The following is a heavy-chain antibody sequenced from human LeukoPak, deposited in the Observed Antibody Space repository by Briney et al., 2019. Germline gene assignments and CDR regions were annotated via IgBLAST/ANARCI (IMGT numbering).Heavy chain of an antibody. J-gene: IGHJ5*02. Sequence: GGSLRLSCAASGFTFSSYAMSWVRQAPGKGLEWVSAISGSGGSTYYADSVKGRFTISRDNSTNTLYLQMNSLRPEDTAVYYCASDPAMVHRFDPWGRGTLVTVSS. CDR2: ISGSGGST. D-gene: IGHD5-18*01. CDR3: ASDPAMVHRFDP. CDR1: GFTFSSYA. V-gene: IGHV3-23*01.